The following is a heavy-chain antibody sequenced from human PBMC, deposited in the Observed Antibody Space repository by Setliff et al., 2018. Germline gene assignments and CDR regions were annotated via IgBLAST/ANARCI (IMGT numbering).Heavy chain of an antibody. J-gene: IGHJ4*02. CDR3: ARGRSNFWGYYFDY. CDR2: IYHSGST. Sequence: TLSLTCTVSGYSISSGYYWGWIRQPPGKGLEWIGSIYHSGSTYYNPSLKSRVTISVDTSKNQFSLKLSSVTAADTAVYYCARGRSNFWGYYFDYWGQGTLVTVSS. D-gene: IGHD3-3*01. CDR1: GYSISSGYY. V-gene: IGHV4-38-2*02.